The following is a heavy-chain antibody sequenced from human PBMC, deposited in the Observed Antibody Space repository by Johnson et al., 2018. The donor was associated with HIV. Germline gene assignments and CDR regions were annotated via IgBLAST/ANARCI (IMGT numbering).Heavy chain of an antibody. J-gene: IGHJ3*02. CDR3: ASEYSSSSQPNAFEI. CDR2: ISSSGSTI. CDR1: GFTFSDYY. D-gene: IGHD6-6*01. Sequence: QVQLVESGGGLVKPGGSLRLSCAASGFTFSDYYMSWIRQAPGKGLEWVSYISSSGSTIYYADSGTGRFTISRDNAKNSLYLQMNSLRAEDTAVYYCASEYSSSSQPNAFEIWGQGTMVTVSS. V-gene: IGHV3-11*04.